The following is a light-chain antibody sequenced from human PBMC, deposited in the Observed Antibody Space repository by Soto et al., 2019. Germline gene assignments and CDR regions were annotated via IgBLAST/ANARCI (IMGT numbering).Light chain of an antibody. Sequence: QSALTQPPSASGSPGQSVTISCTGTSRDVGSYNYVSWYRQHPDKAPQVMIYEVNKRPSGVPDRFSGSKSGNTASLTVSGLQAEDEADDYCCSYAGSDKYVLGTGTKRTVL. J-gene: IGLJ1*01. CDR3: CSYAGSDKYV. V-gene: IGLV2-8*01. CDR2: EVN. CDR1: SRDVGSYNY.